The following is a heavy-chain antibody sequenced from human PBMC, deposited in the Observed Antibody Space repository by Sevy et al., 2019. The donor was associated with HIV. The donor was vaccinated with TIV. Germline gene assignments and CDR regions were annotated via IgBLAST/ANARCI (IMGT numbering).Heavy chain of an antibody. D-gene: IGHD7-27*01. CDR3: ARDYFRGENWGSWSNYYYYMDV. J-gene: IGHJ6*03. Sequence: SETLSLTCTVSGGSISSYYWSWIRQPPGKGLEWIGYIYYSGSTNYNPSLKSRVTISVDTSKNQFSLKLSSVTAADTAVYYCARDYFRGENWGSWSNYYYYMDVWGKGTTVTVSS. V-gene: IGHV4-59*01. CDR2: IYYSGST. CDR1: GGSISSYY.